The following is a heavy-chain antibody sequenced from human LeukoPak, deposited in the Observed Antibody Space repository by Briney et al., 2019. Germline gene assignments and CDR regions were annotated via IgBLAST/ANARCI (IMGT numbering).Heavy chain of an antibody. J-gene: IGHJ6*02. CDR1: GYTFTSYG. Sequence: ASVKVSCKASGYTFTSYGISWVRQAPGQGLEWMGWISAYNGNTNYAQKLQGRVTMTTDTSTSTAYMELRSLRSDDTAVYYCAREDFGHSSSWYYYYYGMDVWGQGTTVTVSS. V-gene: IGHV1-18*01. CDR3: AREDFGHSSSWYYYYYGMDV. D-gene: IGHD6-13*01. CDR2: ISAYNGNT.